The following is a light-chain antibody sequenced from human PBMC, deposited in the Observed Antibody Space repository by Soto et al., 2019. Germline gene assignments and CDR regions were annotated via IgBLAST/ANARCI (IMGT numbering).Light chain of an antibody. CDR1: QSVSNSY. CDR3: QQYGSSPRT. CDR2: GAS. V-gene: IGKV3-20*01. Sequence: EIVLTQSPGTLSSSPGERATLSCRASQSVSNSYLAWYQQKPGQAPRLLIYGASSRATGIPDRFSGSGSGTDFTLTISRPEPEDFAVYYCQQYGSSPRTFGQGTKVEVK. J-gene: IGKJ1*01.